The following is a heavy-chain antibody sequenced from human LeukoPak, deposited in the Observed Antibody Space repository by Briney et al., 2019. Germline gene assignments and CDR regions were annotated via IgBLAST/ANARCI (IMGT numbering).Heavy chain of an antibody. V-gene: IGHV3-74*01. D-gene: IGHD5-12*01. CDR2: INNDGSGT. Sequence: GGSLRLSCAASGFIFSRYWMHWVRQAPGKGLVWVSRINNDGSGTSYADSVKGRFTISRDNAKNTLYLQMNSLRAEDTAVYYCARGGKYFDYWGQGTLVTVSS. CDR3: ARGGKYFDY. CDR1: GFIFSRYW. J-gene: IGHJ4*02.